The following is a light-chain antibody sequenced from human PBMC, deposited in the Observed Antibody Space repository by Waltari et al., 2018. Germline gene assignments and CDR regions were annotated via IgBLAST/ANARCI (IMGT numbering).Light chain of an antibody. V-gene: IGKV3D-15*03. CDR1: QSVSSN. CDR2: GSS. Sequence: EIVMTQSPATLSVSPGERATLSCRARQSVSSNLAWYQQKPGQAPRLLIYGSSIRATGIPARFSGSGSGTEFTLTISILQSEDFAVYYCQQYNNWPPWTFGQGTKVEIK. CDR3: QQYNNWPPWT. J-gene: IGKJ1*01.